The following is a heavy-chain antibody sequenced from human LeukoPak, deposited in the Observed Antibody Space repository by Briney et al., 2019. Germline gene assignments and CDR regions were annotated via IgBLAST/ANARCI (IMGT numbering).Heavy chain of an antibody. CDR2: IYYSGST. Sequence: PSETLSLTCTVSGGSISSSSYYWGWIRQPPGKGLEWIGYIYYSGSTNYNPSLKSRVTISVDTSKNQFSLKLSSVTAADTAVYCCARGSYGDYWGQGTLVTVSS. D-gene: IGHD1-26*01. J-gene: IGHJ4*02. CDR1: GGSISSSSYY. V-gene: IGHV4-61*05. CDR3: ARGSYGDY.